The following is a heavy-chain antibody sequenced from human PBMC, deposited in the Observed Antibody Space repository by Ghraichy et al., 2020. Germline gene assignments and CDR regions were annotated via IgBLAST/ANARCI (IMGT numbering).Heavy chain of an antibody. J-gene: IGHJ2*01. V-gene: IGHV4-59*01. CDR2: IYYSGST. Sequence: SETLSLTCTVSGGSISSYYWSWIRQPPGKGLEWIGYIYYSGSTNYNPSLKSRLTISVDTSENQFSLKLSSVTAADTAVYYCARFKRTWYFDLWGRGTLATGSS. CDR1: GGSISSYY. CDR3: ARFKRTWYFDL.